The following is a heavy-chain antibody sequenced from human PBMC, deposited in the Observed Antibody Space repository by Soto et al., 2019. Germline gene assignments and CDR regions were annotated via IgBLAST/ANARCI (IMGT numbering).Heavy chain of an antibody. CDR2: IWYDGSNK. J-gene: IGHJ4*02. V-gene: IGHV3-33*01. CDR3: ARGGIVPTTPIDY. D-gene: IGHD5-12*01. CDR1: GFTFSSYG. Sequence: GGSLRLSCAASGFTFSSYGMHWVRQAPGKGLEWVAVIWYDGSNKYYADSVKGRFTISRDNSKNTLYLQMNSLRAEDTAVYYCARGGIVPTTPIDYWGQGTLVTLSS.